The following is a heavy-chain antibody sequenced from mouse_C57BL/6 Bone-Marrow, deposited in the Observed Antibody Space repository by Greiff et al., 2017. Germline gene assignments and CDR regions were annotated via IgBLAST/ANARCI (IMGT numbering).Heavy chain of an antibody. J-gene: IGHJ3*01. CDR3: ARGAY. CDR1: GYDFNSYW. V-gene: IGHV1-80*01. CDR2: IFPGDGDT. Sequence: VQVVESGAELVQPGASVKISCKASGYDFNSYWMNWVKQRPGKGLEWIGQIFPGDGDTTYNGKFKGKATLTADKSSSTAYLQLSSRTSEDSAVYFCARGAYGGQGTLVTVSA.